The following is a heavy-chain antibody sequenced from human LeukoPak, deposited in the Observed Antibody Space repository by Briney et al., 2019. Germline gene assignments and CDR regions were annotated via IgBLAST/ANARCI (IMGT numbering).Heavy chain of an antibody. Sequence: GGALRLSCAASGFTFGSYGMHWVRQAPGKGLEWVAGVSFDGRTKYYAGSVKGRFTISRDNSQNTLYLQMNSLRAEDTAVYYCAKDGNTVTIFDYWGRGTLVTVSS. J-gene: IGHJ4*02. CDR1: GFTFGSYG. CDR3: AKDGNTVTIFDY. D-gene: IGHD4-17*01. CDR2: VSFDGRTK. V-gene: IGHV3-30*18.